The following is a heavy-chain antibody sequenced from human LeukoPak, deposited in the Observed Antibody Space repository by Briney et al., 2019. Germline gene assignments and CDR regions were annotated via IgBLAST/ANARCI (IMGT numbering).Heavy chain of an antibody. J-gene: IGHJ4*02. CDR3: ASDTYYYDSSGYPRDY. V-gene: IGHV1-46*01. CDR2: INPSGGST. D-gene: IGHD3-22*01. CDR1: GYTFTSYY. Sequence: ASVKVSCKASGYTFTSYYMHWVRQAPGQGLEWMGIINPSGGSTSYAQKFQGRVTMTRDTSTSTVYMELSSLGSGDTAVYYCASDTYYYDSSGYPRDYWGQGTLVTVSS.